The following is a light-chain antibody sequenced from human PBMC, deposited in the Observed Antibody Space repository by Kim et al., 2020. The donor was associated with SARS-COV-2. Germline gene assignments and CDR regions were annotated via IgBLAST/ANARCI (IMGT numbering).Light chain of an antibody. CDR2: KAS. CDR3: QQYTSYPYT. Sequence: DIQMTQSPSNLSASVGDRVTITCRASQSINSWLAWYQQKPGKAPKVLIYKASTLESGVPSRYSGSVSGTEFTLTISSLQPDYFATYYCQQYTSYPYTFGQGTNLEL. V-gene: IGKV1-5*03. J-gene: IGKJ2*01. CDR1: QSINSW.